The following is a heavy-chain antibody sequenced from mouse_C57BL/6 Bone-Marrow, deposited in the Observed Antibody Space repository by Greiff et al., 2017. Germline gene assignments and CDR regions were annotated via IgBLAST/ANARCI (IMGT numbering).Heavy chain of an antibody. V-gene: IGHV1-81*01. D-gene: IGHD1-1*01. CDR1: GYTFTSYG. CDR3: AREYDGSRGAF. Sequence: VQLVESGAELARPGASVKLSCKASGYTFTSYGISWVKQRTGQGLEWIGEIYPRSGNTYYNEKFKGKATLTADKSSSTAFMELRSLTSEESAVYCCAREYDGSRGAFWGQGTLVTVSA. CDR2: IYPRSGNT. J-gene: IGHJ3*01.